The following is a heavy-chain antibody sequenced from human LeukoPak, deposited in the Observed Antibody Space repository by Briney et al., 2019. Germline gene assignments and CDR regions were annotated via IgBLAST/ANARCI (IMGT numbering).Heavy chain of an antibody. D-gene: IGHD4-17*01. V-gene: IGHV3-48*03. CDR1: GFTFSSYE. Sequence: GGSLRLSCAASGFTFSSYEMNWVRQAPGKGLEWVSYISSSGSTIYYADSVKGRFTISRDNAKDSLYLQMNSLRAEDTAVYYCARGSTVTTNFYYYYYMDVWGKGTTVTVSS. CDR3: ARGSTVTTNFYYYYYMDV. J-gene: IGHJ6*03. CDR2: ISSSGSTI.